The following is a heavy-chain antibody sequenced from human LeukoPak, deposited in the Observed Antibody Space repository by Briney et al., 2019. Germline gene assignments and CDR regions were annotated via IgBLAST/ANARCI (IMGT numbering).Heavy chain of an antibody. Sequence: GRSLRLSCAASGFTFSHYGMHWVRQAPGKGLEWVAVIWYDGRNEDYADSVKGRFIISRDSSKNTLYLQMNSLRAEDTAVYYCARELPDYNGYLTTDYWGQGTLVTVSS. CDR1: GFTFSHYG. J-gene: IGHJ4*02. CDR2: IWYDGRNE. V-gene: IGHV3-33*01. CDR3: ARELPDYNGYLTTDY. D-gene: IGHD4-11*01.